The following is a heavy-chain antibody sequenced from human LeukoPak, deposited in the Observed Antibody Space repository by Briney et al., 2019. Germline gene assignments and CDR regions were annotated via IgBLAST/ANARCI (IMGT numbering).Heavy chain of an antibody. Sequence: GGSLRLSCAASGFSFSSSWMSWVRQTPGKGLEYVAYISDDGSQELYVDSVKGRFTTSRDNARNSLYLQMNSLRVEDTAVYYCAREGYCSGGNCHLDNWFDPWGQGTLVTVSS. CDR2: ISDDGSQE. CDR1: GFSFSSSW. J-gene: IGHJ5*02. V-gene: IGHV3-7*03. CDR3: AREGYCSGGNCHLDNWFDP. D-gene: IGHD2-15*01.